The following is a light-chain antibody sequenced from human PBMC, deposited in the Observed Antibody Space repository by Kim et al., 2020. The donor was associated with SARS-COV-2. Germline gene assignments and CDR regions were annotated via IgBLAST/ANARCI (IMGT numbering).Light chain of an antibody. Sequence: DIQLTQSPSTLSASVGERVTITCRASQGVSSWLAWYQQRPGKAPRLLIYKASSLESGVPSRFSGSGSGTEITLTITSLQPDDSATYYCQQYHSYYSFGQGTKVDIK. CDR1: QGVSSW. V-gene: IGKV1-5*03. CDR2: KAS. CDR3: QQYHSYYS. J-gene: IGKJ1*01.